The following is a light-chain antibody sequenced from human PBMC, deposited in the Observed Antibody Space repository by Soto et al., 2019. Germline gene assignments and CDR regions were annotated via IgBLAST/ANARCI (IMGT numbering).Light chain of an antibody. CDR3: QQGTSFPFT. CDR2: AAS. J-gene: IGKJ4*01. Sequence: DIQMTQSPSSVSASIGDRVTITCRASQGINIWLAWYQQKPGKAPRLLIYAASSLQGGVPSRFSGRGSGTEFTLTISSLQTEDFATYYCQQGTSFPFTFGGGTKVEIK. V-gene: IGKV1-12*02. CDR1: QGINIW.